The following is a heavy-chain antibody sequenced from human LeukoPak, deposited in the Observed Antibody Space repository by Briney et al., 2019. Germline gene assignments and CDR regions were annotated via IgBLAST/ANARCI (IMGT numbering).Heavy chain of an antibody. V-gene: IGHV3-48*02. Sequence: GGSLRLSCAASGFTFSNYEMNWVRQAPGKGLEWVSYISSSSRAIYYPDSVKGRFTVSRDDAKNSLYLQMNSLRDEDTAVYYCARSDCGGDCYLIDYWGQGALVTVSS. CDR1: GFTFSNYE. D-gene: IGHD2-21*02. J-gene: IGHJ4*02. CDR3: ARSDCGGDCYLIDY. CDR2: ISSSSRAI.